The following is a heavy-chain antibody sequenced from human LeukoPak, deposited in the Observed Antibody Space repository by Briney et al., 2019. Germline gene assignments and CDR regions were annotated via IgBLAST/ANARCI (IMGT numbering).Heavy chain of an antibody. Sequence: EASVKVFCKASGYTFTVYYMHWVRQAPGQGLEWMGWINPNSSGTNSAQKFQGRVTMTRDTSISTAYMELSSLRSDDTAVYYCARARCTGGSCYDYWGQGTLVTVSS. D-gene: IGHD2-15*01. J-gene: IGHJ4*02. V-gene: IGHV1-2*02. CDR2: INPNSSGT. CDR1: GYTFTVYY. CDR3: ARARCTGGSCYDY.